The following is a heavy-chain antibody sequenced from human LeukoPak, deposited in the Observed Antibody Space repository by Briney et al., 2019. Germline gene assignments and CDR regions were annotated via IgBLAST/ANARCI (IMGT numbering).Heavy chain of an antibody. CDR2: ISSSSSTI. Sequence: GGSLRLSCAASGFTFSSYSMNWVRQAPGKGLEWVSYISSSSSTIYYADSVKGRFTISRDNAKNSLYLQMNSLRDEDTAVYYCARDSYYGSGSYSFDYWGQGTLVTVSS. CDR3: ARDSYYGSGSYSFDY. V-gene: IGHV3-48*02. D-gene: IGHD3-10*01. J-gene: IGHJ4*02. CDR1: GFTFSSYS.